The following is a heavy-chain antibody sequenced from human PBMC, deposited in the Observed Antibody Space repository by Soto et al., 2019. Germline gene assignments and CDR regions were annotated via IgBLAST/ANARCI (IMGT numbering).Heavy chain of an antibody. J-gene: IGHJ4*02. Sequence: TLSLTCTVSGGSISNTGFYWGWIRQPPGKGLEWIVSINYSGTGYSNPSLKSRITTSVDTSTNHFSLRLSSVTAADTAVYYCAKLRGGQQLVSYFDHXGPGTMVTVS. CDR2: INYSGTG. D-gene: IGHD6-13*01. CDR3: AKLRGGQQLVSYFDH. CDR1: GGSISNTGFY. V-gene: IGHV4-39*02.